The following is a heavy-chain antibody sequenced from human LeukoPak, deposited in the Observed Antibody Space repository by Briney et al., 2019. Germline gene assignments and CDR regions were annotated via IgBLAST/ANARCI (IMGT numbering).Heavy chain of an antibody. Sequence: GGSLRLSCAASGFTFSSYAMSWVRQAPGKGLEWVSAISGSGGSTYCADSVKGRFTISRDNSKNTLYLQMNSLRAEDTAVYYCAKPLYGDYYFDYWGQGTLVTVSS. CDR1: GFTFSSYA. J-gene: IGHJ4*02. D-gene: IGHD4-17*01. V-gene: IGHV3-23*01. CDR2: ISGSGGST. CDR3: AKPLYGDYYFDY.